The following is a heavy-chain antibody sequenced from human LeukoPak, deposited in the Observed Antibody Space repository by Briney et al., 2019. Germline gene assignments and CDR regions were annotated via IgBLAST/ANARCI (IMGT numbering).Heavy chain of an antibody. CDR1: GASISTYY. J-gene: IGHJ4*02. Sequence: SEALSLTCTVSGASISTYYWSWIRQPPGKGLEWIGYIYYIGFTSYTNYNPSLKSRVTMSVDTSKNQFFLKLSSLTAADTAVHYCARGARSFDYWGQGTLVTVSS. CDR3: ARGARSFDY. CDR2: IYYIGFTSYT. V-gene: IGHV4-59*08.